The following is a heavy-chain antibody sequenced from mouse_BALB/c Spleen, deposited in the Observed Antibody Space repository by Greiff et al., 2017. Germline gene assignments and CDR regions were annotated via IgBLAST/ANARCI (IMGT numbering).Heavy chain of an antibody. CDR3: ARQGNYDYFDY. CDR2: ISSGGSYT. J-gene: IGHJ2*01. Sequence: EVMLVESGGGLVKPGGSLKLSCAASGFTFSSYAMSWVRQTPEKRLEWVATISSGGSYTYYPDSVKGRFTISRDNAKNTLYLQMSSLRSEDTAMYYCARQGNYDYFDYWGQGTTLTVSS. D-gene: IGHD2-1*01. CDR1: GFTFSSYA. V-gene: IGHV5-9-3*01.